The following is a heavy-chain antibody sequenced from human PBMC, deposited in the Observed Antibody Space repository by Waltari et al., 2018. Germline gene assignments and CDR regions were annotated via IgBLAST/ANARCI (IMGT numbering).Heavy chain of an antibody. CDR1: GFSFSDYN. CDR3: ARDTIFYDSGSYDP. V-gene: IGHV3-21*01. Sequence: QLVESGGGLVKPGSSLRLSCAASGFSFSDYNMHWLRRAPGKGLEWVSSSSSKSTYLYHADSVRGRFSISRDNAENSLFLQMNNLRGEDTAVYYCARDTIFYDSGSYDPWGQEPGSPSPQ. J-gene: IGHJ5*02. CDR2: SSSKSTYL. D-gene: IGHD3-10*01.